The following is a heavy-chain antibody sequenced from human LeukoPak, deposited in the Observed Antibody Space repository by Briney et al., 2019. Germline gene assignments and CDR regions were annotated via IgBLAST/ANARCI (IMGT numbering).Heavy chain of an antibody. J-gene: IGHJ4*02. Sequence: SVKVSCKTSGGTFSSYAISWVRQAPGQGLEWRGGIIPIFGTANYAQKFQGRVTITTDESTSTAYMELSSLRSEDTAVYYCATHPRGYDFWSGYSFDYWGQGTLVTVSS. D-gene: IGHD3-3*01. CDR2: IIPIFGTA. CDR1: GGTFSSYA. V-gene: IGHV1-69*05. CDR3: ATHPRGYDFWSGYSFDY.